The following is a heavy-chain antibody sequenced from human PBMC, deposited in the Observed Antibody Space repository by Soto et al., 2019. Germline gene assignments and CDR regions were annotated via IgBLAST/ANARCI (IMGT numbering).Heavy chain of an antibody. D-gene: IGHD2-15*01. Sequence: QVQLVQSGAEVKKPGASVMVSCQTSAYTFTNYAVSWVRQAPGQGLEWMGWCSGDNGNTIYAQKFQGRVTMTTDTSTRKAYMELRSLRSDDTAVYYCATGLLGYCSGGSCYSDSWGQGTLVTVSS. J-gene: IGHJ4*02. CDR1: AYTFTNYA. CDR2: CSGDNGNT. V-gene: IGHV1-18*01. CDR3: ATGLLGYCSGGSCYSDS.